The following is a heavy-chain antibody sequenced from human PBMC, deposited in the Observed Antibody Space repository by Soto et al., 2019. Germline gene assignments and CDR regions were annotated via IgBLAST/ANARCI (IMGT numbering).Heavy chain of an antibody. CDR2: IYYSGST. CDR3: ARGPSGDKVDY. J-gene: IGHJ4*02. V-gene: IGHV4-61*08. CDR1: GGSISSGGYS. D-gene: IGHD7-27*01. Sequence: SETLSLTCAVSGGSISSGGYSWSWIRQPPGKGLEWIGYIYYSGSTNYNPSLTSRVTISVDTSKNQFSLKLSSVTAADTAVYYCARGPSGDKVDYWGQGTLVTVSS.